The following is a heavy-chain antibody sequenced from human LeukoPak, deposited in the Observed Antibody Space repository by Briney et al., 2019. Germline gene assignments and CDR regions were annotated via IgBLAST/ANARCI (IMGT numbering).Heavy chain of an antibody. Sequence: PGGSLRLSCSASGFTFIDHYMSWVRQAPGKGLECVAKIKPDGSEKYYVDSVKGRFTISRDNSKNSQYLQLNSLRAEDTAVYYCAREIWWRFDYWGQGSLVTVSS. CDR1: GFTFIDHY. CDR3: AREIWWRFDY. V-gene: IGHV3-7*01. D-gene: IGHD5-12*01. CDR2: IKPDGSEK. J-gene: IGHJ4*02.